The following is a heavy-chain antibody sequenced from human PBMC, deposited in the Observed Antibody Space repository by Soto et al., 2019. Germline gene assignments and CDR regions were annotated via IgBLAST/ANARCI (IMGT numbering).Heavy chain of an antibody. CDR2: IYYSGST. CDR1: GGSISSDGYY. J-gene: IGHJ6*02. Sequence: SETLSLTCTVSGGSISSDGYYWSWIRQHPGKGLEWIGYIYYSGSTYYNPSLKSRVTISVDTSKNQFSLKLSSVTAADTAVYYCARASWDPYYYYGMDVWGQGTTVTVSS. CDR3: ARASWDPYYYYGMDV. V-gene: IGHV4-31*03. D-gene: IGHD1-26*01.